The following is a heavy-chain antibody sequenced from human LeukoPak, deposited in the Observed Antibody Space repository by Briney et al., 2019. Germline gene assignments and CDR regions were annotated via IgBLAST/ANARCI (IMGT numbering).Heavy chain of an antibody. J-gene: IGHJ4*02. CDR1: GFTFSNYW. V-gene: IGHV3-74*01. CDR2: IKSDGSST. D-gene: IGHD6-13*01. Sequence: GGSLRLSCAASGFTFSNYWMHWVRQAPGKGPVWVSRIKSDGSSTRFADPVQGRFTISRDNGKNTLYLQMNSLRAEDTAVYYCARGGDSSNWYPGYFDYWGQGALVTVSS. CDR3: ARGGDSSNWYPGYFDY.